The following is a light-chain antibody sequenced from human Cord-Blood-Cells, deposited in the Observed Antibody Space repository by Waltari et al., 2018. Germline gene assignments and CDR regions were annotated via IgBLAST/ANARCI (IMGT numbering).Light chain of an antibody. CDR2: AAS. CDR3: QQLNSYPRT. CDR1: QGINNY. V-gene: IGKV1-9*01. J-gene: IGKJ1*01. Sequence: DLQLTQSPFFLSASVGDSVPIICRASQGINNYLAWYQQKPGKAPKLLIYAASTLQSGVPSRFSGSGSGTEFTLTISSLQPEDFATYYCQQLNSYPRTFGQGTRVEIK.